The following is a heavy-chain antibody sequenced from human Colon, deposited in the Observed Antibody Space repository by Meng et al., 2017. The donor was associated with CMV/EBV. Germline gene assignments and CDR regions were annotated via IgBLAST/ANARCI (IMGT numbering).Heavy chain of an antibody. CDR2: LYSGNTT. J-gene: IGHJ4*02. Sequence: GESLKISCAASGFTFSSYGMHWVRQTPGKGLEWVALLYSGNTTKYADSVTGRFTISRDSSKNTLYLQMNNVRPEDTAIYYCVRETSAVPRMFDIWGQGTLVTVSS. V-gene: IGHV3-NL1*01. CDR3: VRETSAVPRMFDI. CDR1: GFTFSSYG. D-gene: IGHD2-15*01.